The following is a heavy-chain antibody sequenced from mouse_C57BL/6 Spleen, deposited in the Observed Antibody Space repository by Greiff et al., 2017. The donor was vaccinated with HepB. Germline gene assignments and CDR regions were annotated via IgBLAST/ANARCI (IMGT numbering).Heavy chain of an antibody. CDR2: ISSGSSTI. CDR3: ARTYGYYAMDY. CDR1: GFTFSDYG. V-gene: IGHV5-17*01. D-gene: IGHD1-1*02. J-gene: IGHJ4*01. Sequence: EVKVEESGGGLVKPGGSLKLSCAASGFTFSDYGMHWVRQAPEKGLEWVAYISSGSSTIYYADTVKGRFTISRDNAKNTLFLQMTSLRSEDTAMYYCARTYGYYAMDYWGQGTSVTVSS.